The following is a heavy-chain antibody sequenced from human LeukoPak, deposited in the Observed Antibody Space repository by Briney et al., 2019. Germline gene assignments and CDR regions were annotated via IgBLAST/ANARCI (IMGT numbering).Heavy chain of an antibody. J-gene: IGHJ4*02. CDR2: IYYSGST. CDR1: GGSISSYY. D-gene: IGHD6-19*01. Sequence: PSETLSLTCTVSGGSISSYYWSWIRQPPGKGLEWIAYIYYSGSTNYNPSLKSRVTISVDTSKNQFSLKLSSVTAADTAVYYCARAGGWWGYFDYWGQGTLVTVSS. V-gene: IGHV4-59*01. CDR3: ARAGGWWGYFDY.